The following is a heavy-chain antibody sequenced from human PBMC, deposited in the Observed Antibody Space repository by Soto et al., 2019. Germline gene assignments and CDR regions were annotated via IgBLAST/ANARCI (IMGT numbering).Heavy chain of an antibody. CDR2: IYYSGST. CDR1: GVSVSSGGYY. J-gene: IGHJ6*02. CDR3: VRDRLRGGPCGDYYGMDV. Sequence: NPSETLSLTCTVSGVSVSSGGYYWSWIRQHPGKGLEWIGYIYYSGSTYYNPSLKSRVIISLDTSKNQFYLKLSSVTAADTAIYYCVRDRLRGGPCGDYYGMDVWGQGTTVTVSS. D-gene: IGHD3-10*01. V-gene: IGHV4-31*03.